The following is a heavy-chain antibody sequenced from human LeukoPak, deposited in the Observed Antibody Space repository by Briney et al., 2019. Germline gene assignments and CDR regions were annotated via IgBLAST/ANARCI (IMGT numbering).Heavy chain of an antibody. D-gene: IGHD6-13*01. J-gene: IGHJ6*03. CDR3: AREKSYSSPPHMDV. CDR2: IIDTGST. V-gene: IGHV4-59*01. CDR1: GDSIRTYY. Sequence: PSETLSLTCSVSGDSIRTYYWSWIRQPPGKGLEWIGYIIDTGSTNYKPSLKTRLTMSVDVSKNQISLKLSSVTAADTAVYYCAREKSYSSPPHMDVWGKGTTVTVSS.